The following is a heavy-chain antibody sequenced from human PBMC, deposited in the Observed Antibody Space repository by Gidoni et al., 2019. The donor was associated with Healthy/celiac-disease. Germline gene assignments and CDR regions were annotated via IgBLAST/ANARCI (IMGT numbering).Heavy chain of an antibody. CDR2: IYYSGSP. CDR3: ARAEPYCGGDCYSPYDAFDI. Sequence: QVQLQESGPGLVKPSETLFLTCTVSGGSISRYYWSWLRQPPWKGLEWIGYIYYSGSPNYNPSLKSPVTISVDTSKNQFSLKLSSVTAADTAVYYCARAEPYCGGDCYSPYDAFDIWGQGTMVTVSS. CDR1: GGSISRYY. J-gene: IGHJ3*02. D-gene: IGHD2-21*01. V-gene: IGHV4-59*01.